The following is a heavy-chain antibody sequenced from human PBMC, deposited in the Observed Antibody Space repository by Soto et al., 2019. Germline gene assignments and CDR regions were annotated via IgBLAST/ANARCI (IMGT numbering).Heavy chain of an antibody. Sequence: EVQLLESGGGLVQPGGSLRLSCAASGFTFSSYAMSWVRQAPGKGLEWVSGISGSSDTTYYADSVKGRFSISRDSSKNTLSLQMNSLGAEDTAVYYCAKWALEDCPSGVCDGRSYYGLDVWGQWTTVTVSS. J-gene: IGHJ6*02. CDR1: GFTFSSYA. V-gene: IGHV3-23*01. CDR2: ISGSSDTT. CDR3: AKWALEDCPSGVCDGRSYYGLDV. D-gene: IGHD2-8*01.